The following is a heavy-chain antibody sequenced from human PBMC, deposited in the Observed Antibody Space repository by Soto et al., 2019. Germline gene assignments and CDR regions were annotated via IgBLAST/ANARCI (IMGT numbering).Heavy chain of an antibody. D-gene: IGHD3-10*01. Sequence: QVQLVESGGGVVQPGRSLRLSCAASGFTFSSYAMHWVRQAPGKGLEWVAVISYDGSNKYYADSVKGRFTISRDNSKNTLYLPMNSLRAEDTAVYYCVGELLTQPWGQGTLVTVSS. CDR2: ISYDGSNK. V-gene: IGHV3-30-3*01. CDR3: VGELLTQP. CDR1: GFTFSSYA. J-gene: IGHJ5*02.